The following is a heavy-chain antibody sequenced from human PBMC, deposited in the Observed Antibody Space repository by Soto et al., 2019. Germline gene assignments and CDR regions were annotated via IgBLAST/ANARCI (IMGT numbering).Heavy chain of an antibody. J-gene: IGHJ3*02. CDR3: AKFGSSSVAFDI. CDR1: GFTFSSYG. CDR2: ISYDGSNK. Sequence: QVQLVESGGGVVQPGRSLRLSCAASGFTFSSYGMHWVRQAPGKGLEWVAVISYDGSNKYYADSVKGRFTISRDNSKNTLYLQMNSLRAEDTAVYYCAKFGSSSVAFDIWGQGTMVTVSS. D-gene: IGHD6-13*01. V-gene: IGHV3-30*18.